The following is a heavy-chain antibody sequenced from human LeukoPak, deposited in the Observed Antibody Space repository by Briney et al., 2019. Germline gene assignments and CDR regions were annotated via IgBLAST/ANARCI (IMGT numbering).Heavy chain of an antibody. Sequence: SETLSLTCTVSSGSINSYYWGWVRQPPGKGLEWIGRIYTTGATQYNPSLKSRLTMSIDTSTSHFSLNLRSVTAADTAVYYCGRQGYTASHYFLDFWSQGTLVAVS. CDR1: SGSINSYY. D-gene: IGHD2-2*02. CDR2: IYTTGAT. V-gene: IGHV4-4*07. J-gene: IGHJ4*02. CDR3: GRQGYTASHYFLDF.